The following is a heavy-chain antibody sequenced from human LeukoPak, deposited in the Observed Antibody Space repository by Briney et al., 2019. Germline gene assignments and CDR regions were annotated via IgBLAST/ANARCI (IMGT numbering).Heavy chain of an antibody. V-gene: IGHV3-30*02. CDR3: ARSPAGDAWPPAYYMDV. CDR2: IRHDGSNK. Sequence: GGSLRLSCAASGFTFSNYGMHWVRQAPGKGLGWVAFIRHDGSNKYYADSVKGRFTISRDNAKKSLYLQMNSLRDDDTAVYFCARSPAGDAWPPAYYMDVWGKGTTVTVSS. J-gene: IGHJ6*03. D-gene: IGHD3-10*01. CDR1: GFTFSNYG.